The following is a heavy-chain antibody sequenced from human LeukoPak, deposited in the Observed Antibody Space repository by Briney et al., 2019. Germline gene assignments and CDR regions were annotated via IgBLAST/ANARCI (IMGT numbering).Heavy chain of an antibody. CDR2: ISGTGGRTYYT. D-gene: IGHD2-2*01. CDR3: AKDPQDCSSTSCYFDY. Sequence: GGSLRLSCAASGFTFSTYAMSWVRQAPGKGLEWVSAISGTGGRTYYTYYADSVKGRFTISRDNSKNTLYLQMNSLRAEDTAVYYCAKDPQDCSSTSCYFDYWGQGTLVTVSS. V-gene: IGHV3-23*01. CDR1: GFTFSTYA. J-gene: IGHJ4*02.